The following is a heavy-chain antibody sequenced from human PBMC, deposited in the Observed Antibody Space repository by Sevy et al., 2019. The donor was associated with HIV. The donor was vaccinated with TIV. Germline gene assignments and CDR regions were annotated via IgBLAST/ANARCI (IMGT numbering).Heavy chain of an antibody. CDR3: AKALDSSGYLVLDY. V-gene: IGHV3-9*01. J-gene: IGHJ4*02. D-gene: IGHD3-22*01. Sequence: GGSLRLSCTASGFTFDDYAMHWVRQAPGKGLEWVSGISWNSGRIGYADSVKGRFTISRDNAKNSLYLQMNSLRAEDTALYYCAKALDSSGYLVLDYWGQGTLVTVSS. CDR2: ISWNSGRI. CDR1: GFTFDDYA.